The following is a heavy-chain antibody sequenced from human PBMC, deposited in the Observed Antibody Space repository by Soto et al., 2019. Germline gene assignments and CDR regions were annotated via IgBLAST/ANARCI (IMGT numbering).Heavy chain of an antibody. V-gene: IGHV3-7*01. CDR3: ARAYSSSSGRAIDY. D-gene: IGHD6-6*01. CDR1: GFTFSNYW. CDR2: IKQDGAEK. J-gene: IGHJ4*02. Sequence: PGGSLRLSCAASGFTFSNYWMTWVRQAPGEGLEWVANIKQDGAEKSYVDSVKGRFTISRDNAKNSLYLQMNSLRAEDTAVYYCARAYSSSSGRAIDYWGQGTLVTVSS.